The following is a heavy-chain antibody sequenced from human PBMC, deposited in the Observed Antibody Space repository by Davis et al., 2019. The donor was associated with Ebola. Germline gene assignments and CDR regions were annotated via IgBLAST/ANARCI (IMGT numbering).Heavy chain of an antibody. J-gene: IGHJ5*02. Sequence: PGGSLRLSCAASGFMFNTYWMNWVRQAPGKGLEWVASIKEDGSEKKYVDSVKGRFTMSRDNAENSPHLQMNSLRVEDTAVYYCANRNWESWGQGTLVSVSS. CDR2: IKEDGSEK. CDR3: ANRNWES. V-gene: IGHV3-7*01. CDR1: GFMFNTYW. D-gene: IGHD7-27*01.